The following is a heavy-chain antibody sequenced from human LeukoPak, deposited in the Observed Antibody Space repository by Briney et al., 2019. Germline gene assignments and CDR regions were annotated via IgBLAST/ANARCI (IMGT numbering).Heavy chain of an antibody. Sequence: GRSLRLSCAASGFTFSSYGMHWVRQAPGKGLEWVAVIWDDGSNKYYADSVKGLFTISRDNSKNTLYLQMNSLRAEDTAVYYCAKDTIRDGYNFYYWGQGTLVTVSS. CDR2: IWDDGSNK. CDR1: GFTFSSYG. V-gene: IGHV3-33*06. J-gene: IGHJ4*02. CDR3: AKDTIRDGYNFYY. D-gene: IGHD5-24*01.